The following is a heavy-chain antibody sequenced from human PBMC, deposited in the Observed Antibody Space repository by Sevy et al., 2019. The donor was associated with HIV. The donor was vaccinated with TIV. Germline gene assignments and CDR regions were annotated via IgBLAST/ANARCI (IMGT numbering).Heavy chain of an antibody. CDR2: INPNSGGT. J-gene: IGHJ3*02. CDR1: GYTFTGYY. V-gene: IGHV1-2*02. Sequence: ASVKVSCKASGYTFTGYYMHWVRQAPGQGLEWMGWINPNSGGTNYAQKFHGRVTMTRDTSISTAYMELSRLRSDDTAVYYCARSISAGNPDAFDIWGQGTMVTVSS. D-gene: IGHD3-3*02. CDR3: ARSISAGNPDAFDI.